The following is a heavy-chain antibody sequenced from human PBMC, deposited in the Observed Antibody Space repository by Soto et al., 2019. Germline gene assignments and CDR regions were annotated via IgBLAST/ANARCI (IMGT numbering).Heavy chain of an antibody. CDR3: AFRTMEDYYYGMDV. D-gene: IGHD1-1*01. V-gene: IGHV1-2*04. CDR2: INPNSGGT. J-gene: IGHJ6*02. Sequence: VASVKVSCKASGYTFTSYGISWVRQAPGQGLEWMGWINPNSGGTNYAQKFQGWVTMTRDTSISTAYMELSRLRSDDTAVYYCAFRTMEDYYYGMDVWGQGTTVTVSS. CDR1: GYTFTSYG.